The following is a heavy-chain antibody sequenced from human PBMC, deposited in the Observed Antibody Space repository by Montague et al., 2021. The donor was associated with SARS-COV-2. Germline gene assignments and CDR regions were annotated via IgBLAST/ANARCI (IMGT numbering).Heavy chain of an antibody. CDR1: GFTFSSYE. Sequence: SLRLSCAASGFTFSSYELNWVRQAPGKGLEWVSYISSSGSTIYYSDSVKGRFTISRDNAKNSLYLQMNSLRAEDTAVYYCASLFTMVRGVIPGEGYYYYGMDVGGQGTTVTVSS. J-gene: IGHJ6*02. V-gene: IGHV3-48*03. D-gene: IGHD3-10*01. CDR3: ASLFTMVRGVIPGEGYYYYGMDV. CDR2: ISSSGSTI.